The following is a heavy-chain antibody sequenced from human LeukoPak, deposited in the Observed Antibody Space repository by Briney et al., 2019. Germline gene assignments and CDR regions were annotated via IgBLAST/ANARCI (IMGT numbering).Heavy chain of an antibody. CDR3: ARGNNYGSGSYYYYYMDV. J-gene: IGHJ6*03. D-gene: IGHD3-10*01. CDR1: GYTFTGYY. CDR2: INPNSGGT. Sequence: ASVKVSCKASGYTFTGYYMHWVRQAPGQGLEWMGRINPNSGGTNYAQKFQGWVTMTRDTSISTAYMELSRLRSDDTAVYYCARGNNYGSGSYYYYYMDVWGKGTTVTVSS. V-gene: IGHV1-2*04.